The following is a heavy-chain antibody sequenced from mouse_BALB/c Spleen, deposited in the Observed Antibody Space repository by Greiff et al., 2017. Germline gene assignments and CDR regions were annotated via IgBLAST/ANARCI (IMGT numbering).Heavy chain of an antibody. CDR2: ISSGGSYT. V-gene: IGHV5-6-4*01. Sequence: EVKVVESGGGLVKPGGSLKLSCAASGFTFSSYTMSWVRQTPEKRLEWVATISSGGSYTYYPDSVKGRFTISRDNAKNTLYLQMSSLKSEDTAMYYCTRDDGYYPFAYWGQGTLVTVSA. J-gene: IGHJ3*01. CDR3: TRDDGYYPFAY. CDR1: GFTFSSYT. D-gene: IGHD2-3*01.